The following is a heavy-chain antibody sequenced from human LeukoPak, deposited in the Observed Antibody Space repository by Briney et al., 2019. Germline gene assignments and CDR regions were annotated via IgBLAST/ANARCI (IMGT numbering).Heavy chain of an antibody. D-gene: IGHD3-10*01. V-gene: IGHV3-23*01. CDR2: ISDSGDST. J-gene: IGHJ6*03. CDR3: AKDKVWGSGSYNYYYCYYMDV. CDR1: GFTFSSYG. Sequence: PGGSLRLSCAASGFTFSSYGMSWVRQAPGKGLEWVSVISDSGDSTYYADSVKGRFTISRDNSKNTLYLQMNSLRAEDTAVYYCAKDKVWGSGSYNYYYCYYMDVWGKGTTVTVSS.